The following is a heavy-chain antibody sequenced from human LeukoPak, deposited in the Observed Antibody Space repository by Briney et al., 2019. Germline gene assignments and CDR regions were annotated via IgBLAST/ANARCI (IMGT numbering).Heavy chain of an antibody. J-gene: IGHJ4*02. D-gene: IGHD1-1*01. Sequence: GRSLRLSFAASGFTFSSYGMHWVRQAPGKGLEWVAVISYDGSNKYYADSVKGRFTISRDNSKNTLYLQMNSLRAEDTAVYYCAKGDDIWNYFDYWGQGTLVTVSS. V-gene: IGHV3-30*18. CDR1: GFTFSSYG. CDR2: ISYDGSNK. CDR3: AKGDDIWNYFDY.